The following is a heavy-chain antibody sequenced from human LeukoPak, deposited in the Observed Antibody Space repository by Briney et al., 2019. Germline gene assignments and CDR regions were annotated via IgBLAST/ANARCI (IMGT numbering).Heavy chain of an antibody. CDR1: RFTFDDYA. J-gene: IGHJ6*03. D-gene: IGHD3-10*01. Sequence: GGSLRLSCAASRFTFDDYAMHWVRQAPGKGLEWVSLISGDGGSTYYADSVKGRFTISRDNSENSLYLQMNSLRTEDTALYYCATHDYYGSGSYYNVGYYYMDVWGKGTTVTVSS. CDR3: ATHDYYGSGSYYNVGYYYMDV. V-gene: IGHV3-43*02. CDR2: ISGDGGST.